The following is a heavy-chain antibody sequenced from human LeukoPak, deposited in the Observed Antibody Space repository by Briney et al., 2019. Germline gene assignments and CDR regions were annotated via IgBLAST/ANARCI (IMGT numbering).Heavy chain of an antibody. J-gene: IGHJ5*02. D-gene: IGHD6-13*01. CDR3: ARGRPTTSIAAAGVNWFDP. CDR1: VGTFSSYA. Sequence: DSSVKVSCKASVGTFSSYAISWVRQAPGQGLEWMGGIIPIFGTTNYAQKFQDRVTITADKSTSTAYMELSSLRSEDTAVYYCARGRPTTSIAAAGVNWFDPWGQGTLVTVSS. V-gene: IGHV1-69*06. CDR2: IIPIFGTT.